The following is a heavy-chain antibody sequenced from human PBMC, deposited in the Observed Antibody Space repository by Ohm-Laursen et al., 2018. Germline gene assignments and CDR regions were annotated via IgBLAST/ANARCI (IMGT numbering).Heavy chain of an antibody. D-gene: IGHD4-17*01. Sequence: PSETLSLTCTVSGGSVSSGSYYWSWIRQPPGKGLEWIGYIYYSGSTNYNPSLKSRVTISVDTSKNQFSLKLSSVTAADTAVYYCARFGDYGDNPIDYWGQGTLVTVSS. CDR1: GGSVSSGSYY. CDR2: IYYSGST. V-gene: IGHV4-61*01. J-gene: IGHJ4*02. CDR3: ARFGDYGDNPIDY.